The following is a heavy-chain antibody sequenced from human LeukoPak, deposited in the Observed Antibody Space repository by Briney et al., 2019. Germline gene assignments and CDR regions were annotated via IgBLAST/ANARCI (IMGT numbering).Heavy chain of an antibody. CDR2: IYYTGRP. CDR1: GGSITSGTYY. D-gene: IGHD1-26*01. CDR3: VRQSGVGATDP. V-gene: IGHV4-39*01. Sequence: SETLSLTCTASGGSITSGTYYWGWIRQPPGKGLEWIGSIYYTGRPYYNPSLQSRVTISLDTSKNQFSLTLSSVTAADTAVYYCVRQSGVGATDPWGQGTLVTVSS. J-gene: IGHJ5*02.